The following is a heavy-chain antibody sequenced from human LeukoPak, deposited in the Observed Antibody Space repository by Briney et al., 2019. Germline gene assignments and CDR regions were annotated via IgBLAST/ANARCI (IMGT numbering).Heavy chain of an antibody. D-gene: IGHD6-6*01. CDR3: ARAGRVSISPSYMDV. Sequence: GTSLRLSCEASGFTFSTFPMHWVRQTPDKRLEWVAVISDDGRDTYYADSVKGRFTISRDNSKNTLYLQMNSLSPEDTAVVYCARAGRVSISPSYMDVWGKGTTVTVSS. V-gene: IGHV3-30*04. CDR1: GFTFSTFP. CDR2: ISDDGRDT. J-gene: IGHJ6*03.